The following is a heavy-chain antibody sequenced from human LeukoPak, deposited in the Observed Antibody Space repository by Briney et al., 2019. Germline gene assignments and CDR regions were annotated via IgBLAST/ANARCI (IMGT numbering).Heavy chain of an antibody. V-gene: IGHV4-59*03. D-gene: IGHD6-19*01. CDR3: AAESERWLVRS. CDR1: GGSISDYF. CDR2: VFYNGST. J-gene: IGHJ4*02. Sequence: SETLSLTCTVSGGSISDYFWSWIRQPPGKGLEWVGYVFYNGSTNYNPSLKSRVTISIDTSKNQFSLKLNSVTAADTAVYYCAAESERWLVRSWGQGTLVTVSS.